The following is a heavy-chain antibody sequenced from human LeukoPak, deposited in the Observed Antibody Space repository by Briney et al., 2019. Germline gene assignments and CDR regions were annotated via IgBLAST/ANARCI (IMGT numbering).Heavy chain of an antibody. CDR3: AITSTAARTPVDY. CDR2: ISSSGSTI. Sequence: GGSLRLSCAASGFTFSSYEMNWVRQAPGKGLEWVSYISSSGSTIYYADSVKGRFTISRDNAKNSLYLQMNSLRAEDTAVYYCAITSTAARTPVDYWGQGTLVTVSS. V-gene: IGHV3-48*03. J-gene: IGHJ4*02. CDR1: GFTFSSYE. D-gene: IGHD6-6*01.